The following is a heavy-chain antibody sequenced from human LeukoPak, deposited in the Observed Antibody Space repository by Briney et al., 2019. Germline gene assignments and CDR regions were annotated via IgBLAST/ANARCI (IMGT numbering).Heavy chain of an antibody. CDR3: ATDRATIAADAFDI. V-gene: IGHV4-38-2*02. J-gene: IGHJ3*02. D-gene: IGHD6-25*01. CDR1: GFSISSGFY. CDR2: IYHTGST. Sequence: SSETLSLSCSVSGFSISSGFYWGWIRQPPGKGLEWIATIYHTGSTYYNSSLKSRVTISVDTSKNQFSLRLSSVTAADTAVYYCATDRATIAADAFDIWGQGTMVTVSS.